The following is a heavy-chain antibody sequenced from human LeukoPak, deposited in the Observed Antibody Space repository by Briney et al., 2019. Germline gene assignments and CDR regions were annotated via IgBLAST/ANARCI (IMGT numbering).Heavy chain of an antibody. CDR3: ARAPNAGGNGAFDI. D-gene: IGHD4-23*01. CDR2: IYSGST. V-gene: IGHV4-38-2*02. J-gene: IGHJ3*02. Sequence: PSETLSLTCIVSGYSISSGYYWGWIRQPPGKGLEWIGSIYSGSTYYNPSLKSRVTISIDTSKNHFSLKLSSVPAADTAVYYCARAPNAGGNGAFDIWGQGTMVTVSS. CDR1: GYSISSGYY.